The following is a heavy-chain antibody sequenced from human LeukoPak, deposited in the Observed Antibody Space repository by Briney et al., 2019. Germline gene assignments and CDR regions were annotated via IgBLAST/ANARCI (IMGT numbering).Heavy chain of an antibody. CDR2: ISAYNGNT. D-gene: IGHD3-10*01. CDR3: ARGDYYGSGSYYADLAFDI. Sequence: ASVRVSCKASGYTFTSYGISWVRQAPGQGLEWMGWISAYNGNTNYARKLQGRVTMTTDTSTSTAYMELRSLRSDDTAVYYCARGDYYGSGSYYADLAFDIWGQGTWSPSLQ. CDR1: GYTFTSYG. J-gene: IGHJ3*02. V-gene: IGHV1-18*01.